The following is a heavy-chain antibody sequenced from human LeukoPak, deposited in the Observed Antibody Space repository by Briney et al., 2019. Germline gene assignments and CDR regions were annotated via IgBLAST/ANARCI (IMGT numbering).Heavy chain of an antibody. Sequence: PSETLSLTCAVYGVSFSGYYWSWIRQPPGKGLEWIGEINHSGSTNYNPSLKSRVTISVDTSKNQFSLKLSSVTAADTAVYYCARRPEYYGSGSYYIGRNYYYYYMDVWGKGTTVTISS. CDR3: ARRPEYYGSGSYYIGRNYYYYYMDV. J-gene: IGHJ6*03. CDR1: GVSFSGYY. D-gene: IGHD3-10*01. V-gene: IGHV4-34*01. CDR2: INHSGST.